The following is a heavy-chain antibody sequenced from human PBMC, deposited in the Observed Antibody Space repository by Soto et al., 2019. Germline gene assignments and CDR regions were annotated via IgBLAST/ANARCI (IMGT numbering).Heavy chain of an antibody. CDR3: ARATRPHGDYGSHAFDI. Sequence: GGSLRLSCAASGFTFSSYWMHWVRQAPGKGLVWVSRINSDGSSTSYADSVKGRFTISRDNAKNTLYLQMNSLRAEDTAVYYCARATRPHGDYGSHAFDIWGKGKMVTV. D-gene: IGHD4-17*01. CDR2: INSDGSST. V-gene: IGHV3-74*01. CDR1: GFTFSSYW. J-gene: IGHJ3*02.